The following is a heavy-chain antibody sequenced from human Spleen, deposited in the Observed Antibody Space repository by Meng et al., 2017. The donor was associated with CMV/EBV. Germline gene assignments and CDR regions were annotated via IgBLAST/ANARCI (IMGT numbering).Heavy chain of an antibody. CDR2: IYYSGST. CDR3: ARDTNDFWSDYLVGAFDM. D-gene: IGHD3-3*01. Sequence: SETLSLTCTISGASIISSDYYWNWIRQSPGRGLEWIGNIYYSGSTYYSPSLKSRVIISVDTSKNKFSLKLSAVTAADTAVYYCARDTNDFWSDYLVGAFDMWGQGTMVTVSS. V-gene: IGHV4-30-4*08. CDR1: GASIISSDYY. J-gene: IGHJ3*02.